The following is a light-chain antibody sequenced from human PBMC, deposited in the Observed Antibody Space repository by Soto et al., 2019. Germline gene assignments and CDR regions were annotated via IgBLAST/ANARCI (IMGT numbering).Light chain of an antibody. CDR1: QSVSSSY. J-gene: IGKJ5*01. CDR2: RAS. CDR3: XXXXXSPIT. V-gene: IGKV3-20*01. Sequence: EIVLTQSPGTLSLSPGERATLSCRASQSVSSSYLAWYQQKPGQAPRLLIYRASSRATGIPDRFSGSGSGTDFTLTISRLEPEDFAVXXXXXXXXSPITFGQGTRLEIK.